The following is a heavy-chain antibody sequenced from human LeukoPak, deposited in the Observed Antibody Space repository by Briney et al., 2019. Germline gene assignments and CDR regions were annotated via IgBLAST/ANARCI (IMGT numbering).Heavy chain of an antibody. CDR1: GFIFSDYG. D-gene: IGHD1-1*01. Sequence: GGSLRLSCVASGFIFSDYGIQWVRQAPGKGLEWVAVIAYDGNNTYYGDSVRGRFTISRDSSKKMVYLEMNSLRVEDTAAYYCAKTGMLRRVGYLDVWGKGTAVVVSS. CDR3: AKTGMLRRVGYLDV. J-gene: IGHJ6*04. CDR2: IAYDGNNT. V-gene: IGHV3-30*18.